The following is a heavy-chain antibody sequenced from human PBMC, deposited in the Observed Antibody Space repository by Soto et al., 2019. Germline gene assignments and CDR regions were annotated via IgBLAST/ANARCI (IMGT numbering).Heavy chain of an antibody. CDR1: GFSLSTSGRT. CDR2: GG. J-gene: IGHJ4*02. CDR3: TLRQDSSRGPIY. D-gene: IGHD6-13*01. V-gene: IGHV2-5*01. Sequence: QITLKESGPTLVKPTETLTLTCSVSGFSLSTSGRTLGWIRQPPGKAPEWLALGGQYSPSLQSRVTFTKDTSKIQVVLTLTDMDPADTATYYCTLRQDSSRGPIYWGQGILVTVSS.